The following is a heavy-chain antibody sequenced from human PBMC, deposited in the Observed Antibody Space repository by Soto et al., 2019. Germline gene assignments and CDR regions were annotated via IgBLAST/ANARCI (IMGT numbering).Heavy chain of an antibody. D-gene: IGHD3-16*01. V-gene: IGHV2-5*08. CDR1: GGSISSGGYY. J-gene: IGHJ4*02. CDR2: IYWSDSK. CDR3: IHRRRDAGPNGDY. Sequence: QESGPGLVKPSQTLSLTCTVSGGSISSGGYYWSWIRQHPGKGLEWLALIYWSDSKRYSPSLKNRLTVTKDDSKNQVLLTMTNMDPVDTATYYCIHRRRDAGPNGDYWGQGTLVTVSS.